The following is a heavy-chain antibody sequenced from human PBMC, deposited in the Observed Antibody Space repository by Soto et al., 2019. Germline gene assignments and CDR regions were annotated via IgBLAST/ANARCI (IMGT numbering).Heavy chain of an antibody. CDR2: ISYDGSNK. J-gene: IGHJ3*02. CDR3: TKWLGAFDI. D-gene: IGHD3-22*01. V-gene: IGHV3-30*18. CDR1: GFTFSSYG. Sequence: QVQLVESGGGVVQPGRSLRLSCAASGFTFSSYGMHWVRQAPGKGLEWVAVISYDGSNKYYADSVKGRFTISRDNSKNTLYLQMNSLRAEDTAVYYCTKWLGAFDIWGQGTMVTVSS.